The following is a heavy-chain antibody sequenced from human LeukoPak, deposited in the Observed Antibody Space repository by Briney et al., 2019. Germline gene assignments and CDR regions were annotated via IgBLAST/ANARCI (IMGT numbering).Heavy chain of an antibody. CDR1: GFTFSSYA. Sequence: GGSLRLSCAASGFTFSSYAMHWVRQAPGKGLEWVAVISYDGSNKYYADSVKGRFTISRDNSKNTLYLQMNSLRAEDTAVYYCASHSSSWFFDYWGQETLVTVSS. CDR3: ASHSSSWFFDY. CDR2: ISYDGSNK. D-gene: IGHD6-13*01. J-gene: IGHJ4*02. V-gene: IGHV3-30*04.